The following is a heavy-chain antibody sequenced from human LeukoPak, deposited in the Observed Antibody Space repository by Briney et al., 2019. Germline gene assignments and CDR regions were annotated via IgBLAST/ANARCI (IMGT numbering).Heavy chain of an antibody. D-gene: IGHD3-10*01. CDR3: ARDVTMVRGVRGYYFDY. V-gene: IGHV4-4*02. CDR2: IYHSGST. CDR1: GGSISSSNW. Sequence: SGTLSLTCAVSGGSISSSNWWCWVRQPPGKGLEWIREIYHSGSTNYNPSLKSRVTISVDKSKNQFSLKLSSVTAADTAVYYCARDVTMVRGVRGYYFDYWGQGTLVTVSS. J-gene: IGHJ4*02.